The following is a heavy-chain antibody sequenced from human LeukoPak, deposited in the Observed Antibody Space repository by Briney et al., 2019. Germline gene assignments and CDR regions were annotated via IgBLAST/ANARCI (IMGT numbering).Heavy chain of an antibody. J-gene: IGHJ6*03. V-gene: IGHV1-18*04. CDR1: GYTFTGYY. Sequence: ASVKVSCKASGYTFTGYYMHWVRQAPGQGLEWMGWISAYNGNTNYAQKLQGRVTMTTDTSTSTAYMELRSLRSDDTAVYYCARGAYYDFWSGYSYYYYYMDVWGKGTTVTVSS. CDR3: ARGAYYDFWSGYSYYYYYMDV. D-gene: IGHD3-3*01. CDR2: ISAYNGNT.